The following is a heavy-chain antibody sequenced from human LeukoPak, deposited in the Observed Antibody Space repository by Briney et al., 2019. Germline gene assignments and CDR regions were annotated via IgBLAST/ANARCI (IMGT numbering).Heavy chain of an antibody. CDR2: INHSGST. J-gene: IGHJ4*02. CDR1: GGSFSGYY. V-gene: IGHV4-34*01. CDR3: ARVKYYYGSGSPGNFDY. Sequence: SETLSLTCAVYGGSFSGYYWSWIRQPPGKGLEWIGEINHSGSTNYNPPLTSRVTISVDTPKSQFSLKLSSVTAADTAVYYCARVKYYYGSGSPGNFDYWGQGTLVTVSS. D-gene: IGHD3-10*01.